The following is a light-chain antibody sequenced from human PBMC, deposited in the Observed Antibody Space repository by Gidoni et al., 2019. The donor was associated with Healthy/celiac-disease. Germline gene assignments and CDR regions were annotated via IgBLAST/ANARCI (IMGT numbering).Light chain of an antibody. V-gene: IGKV4-1*01. CDR1: QGVLYSTNNKNY. J-gene: IGKJ2*04. CDR3: QQYYSTPRS. CDR2: WAS. Sequence: IVLTQSPDSLAVSLGERATINCKSSQGVLYSTNNKNYLAWYQQKPGQPPKLLIYWASTRESGVPDRFSGSGSGTDFTLTISSLQAEDVAVYYCQQYYSTPRSFGQGTKLEIK.